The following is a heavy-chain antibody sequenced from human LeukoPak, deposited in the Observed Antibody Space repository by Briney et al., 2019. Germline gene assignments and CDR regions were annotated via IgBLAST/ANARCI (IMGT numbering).Heavy chain of an antibody. Sequence: GASVTVSCKASGYIFTSYAMHWVRQAPGQRLEWMGWINAANGNTNYAQKLQGRVTMTTDTSTSTAYMELRSLRSDDTAVYYCASEERRNWFDPWGQGTLVTVSS. CDR1: GYIFTSYA. CDR2: INAANGNT. CDR3: ASEERRNWFDP. D-gene: IGHD1-1*01. V-gene: IGHV1-3*01. J-gene: IGHJ5*02.